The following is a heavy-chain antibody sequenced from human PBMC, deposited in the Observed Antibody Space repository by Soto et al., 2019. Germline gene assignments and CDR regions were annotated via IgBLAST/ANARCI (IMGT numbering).Heavy chain of an antibody. J-gene: IGHJ5*02. V-gene: IGHV1-18*04. CDR1: GYTFTSYD. Sequence: ASVKVSCKASGYTFTSYDMQWVRQAPGQGLEWMGWISAYNGNTNYAQKLQGRVTMTTDTSTSTAYMELRSLRSDDTAVYYCARVNWNYVRLDPWGQGTLVTVSS. CDR2: ISAYNGNT. D-gene: IGHD1-7*01. CDR3: ARVNWNYVRLDP.